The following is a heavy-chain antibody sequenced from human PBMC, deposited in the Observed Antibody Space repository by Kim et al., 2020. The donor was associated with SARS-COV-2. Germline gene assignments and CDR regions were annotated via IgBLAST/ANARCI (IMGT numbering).Heavy chain of an antibody. CDR1: GFTFSSYA. CDR2: ISSDGGNT. V-gene: IGHV3-64D*09. D-gene: IGHD1-1*01. CDR3: VKGRGTTEYYFDY. J-gene: IGHJ4*02. Sequence: GGSLRLSCSASGFTFSSYAMHWVRQAPGKGLEYVSAISSDGGNTYYADSVKGRFTISRDSSENTLNLQMSSLRAEDTAVYYCVKGRGTTEYYFDYWGQGTLVTVSS.